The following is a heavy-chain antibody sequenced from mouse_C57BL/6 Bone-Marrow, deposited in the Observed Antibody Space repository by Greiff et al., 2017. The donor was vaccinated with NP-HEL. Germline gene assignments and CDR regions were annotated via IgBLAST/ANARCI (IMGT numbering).Heavy chain of an antibody. J-gene: IGHJ1*03. V-gene: IGHV1-69*01. CDR1: GYTFTSYW. Sequence: QVQLQQPGAELVMPGASVKLSCKASGYTFTSYWMHWVKQRPGQGLEWIGEIDPSDSYTNYNQKFKGKSTLTVDKSSSTAYMQLSSLTSEDSAVYYCARRGADDWYFDVWGTGTTVTVSS. CDR3: ARRGADDWYFDV. CDR2: IDPSDSYT.